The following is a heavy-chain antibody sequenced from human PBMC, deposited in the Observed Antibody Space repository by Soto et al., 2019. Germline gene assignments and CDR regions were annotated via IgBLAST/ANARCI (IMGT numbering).Heavy chain of an antibody. D-gene: IGHD5-18*01. CDR1: GGSVSSGSYY. Sequence: QVQLQESGPGLVKPSETLSLTCTVSGGSVSSGSYYWSWIRQPPGKGLEWIGYIYYSGSTNYNPSRRSRVTISVDTSKNQFSLNLSSVTAADTAVYYCARPLYSYGPMDVWGQGTTVTVSS. V-gene: IGHV4-61*01. CDR2: IYYSGST. CDR3: ARPLYSYGPMDV. J-gene: IGHJ6*02.